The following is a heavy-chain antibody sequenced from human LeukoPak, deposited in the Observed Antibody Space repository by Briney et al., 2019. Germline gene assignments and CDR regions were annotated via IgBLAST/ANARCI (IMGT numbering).Heavy chain of an antibody. CDR3: AHITKTYDFWSGSPTHFDY. D-gene: IGHD3-3*01. Sequence: PGXALXXXXXIYWNDDKRYSPSLKSRLTITKDTSKNQVVLTMTNMDPVDTATYYCAHITKTYDFWSGSPTHFDYWGQGTLVTVSS. CDR2: IYWNDDK. J-gene: IGHJ4*02. V-gene: IGHV2-5*01.